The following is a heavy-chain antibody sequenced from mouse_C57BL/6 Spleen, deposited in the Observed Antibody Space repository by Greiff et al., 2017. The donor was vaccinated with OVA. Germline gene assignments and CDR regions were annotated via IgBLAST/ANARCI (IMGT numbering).Heavy chain of an antibody. Sequence: EVKLQESGPELVKPGASVKISCKASGYSFTGYYMNWVKQSPDKSLEWIGEINPSTGGTTYNQKFKAKATLTADKSSSTAYMQLKSLTSEDSAVYYCARTGTAGFAYWGQGTLVTVSA. CDR2: INPSTGGT. V-gene: IGHV1-42*01. J-gene: IGHJ3*01. CDR3: ARTGTAGFAY. D-gene: IGHD4-1*01. CDR1: GYSFTGYY.